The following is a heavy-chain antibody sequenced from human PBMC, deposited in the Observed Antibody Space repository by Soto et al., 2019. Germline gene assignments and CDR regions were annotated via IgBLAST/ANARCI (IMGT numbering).Heavy chain of an antibody. CDR2: ISYSGST. CDR3: VRFVNYYYYGVDV. CDR1: GVSVSSAGYY. V-gene: IGHV4-31*02. D-gene: IGHD2-21*01. J-gene: IGHJ6*02. Sequence: SETLSLTCTVSGVSVSSAGYYWTWIRQPPGKGLEWMGYISYSGSTYYNPSLKSRITISLDTSKSQFSLKLPSVTAADTAVYYCVRFVNYYYYGVDVWGQGTTVTVSS.